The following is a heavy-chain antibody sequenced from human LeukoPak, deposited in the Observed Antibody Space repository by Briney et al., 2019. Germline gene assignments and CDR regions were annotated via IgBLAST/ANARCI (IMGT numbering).Heavy chain of an antibody. CDR1: GFTFRSYG. J-gene: IGHJ4*02. V-gene: IGHV3-30*18. Sequence: GRSLRLSCAASGFTFRSYGMHWVRQAPGKGLEWVAVLSYDAKYKYYGDSVKGRFTISRDNSKNTLYLQMDSLRVEDTAVYYCAKDITEVGASAFDYWGQGTLVTVSS. CDR2: LSYDAKYK. CDR3: AKDITEVGASAFDY. D-gene: IGHD1-26*01.